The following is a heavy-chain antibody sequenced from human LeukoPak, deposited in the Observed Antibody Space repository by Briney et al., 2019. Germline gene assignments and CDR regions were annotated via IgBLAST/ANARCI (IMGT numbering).Heavy chain of an antibody. CDR3: VRGGNGPDY. CDR1: GFTFSTYW. CDR2: IKQDGSVK. Sequence: GGSLRLSCAASGFTFSTYWMSWVRQAPGKGLEWVANIKQDGSVKNYVDSVKGRFTISRDNAKNSLYLQMNSLRADDTAMYYCVRGGNGPDYWGQGTLVTVSS. J-gene: IGHJ4*02. V-gene: IGHV3-7*03.